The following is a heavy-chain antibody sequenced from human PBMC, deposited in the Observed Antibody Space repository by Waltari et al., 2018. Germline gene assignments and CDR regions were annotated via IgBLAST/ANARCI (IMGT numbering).Heavy chain of an antibody. J-gene: IGHJ4*02. CDR3: AKKSLVAGGTARY. V-gene: IGHV3-23*01. Sequence: EVQLLESGGGLVQPGGSLRLSCAASGFTFRSYDMSWVRQAPGKGLEWVSAISGSGGSTYYADSVKGRFTISRDNSKNTLYLQMNSLRAEDTAVYYCAKKSLVAGGTARYWGQGTLVTVSS. CDR2: ISGSGGST. CDR1: GFTFRSYD. D-gene: IGHD6-19*01.